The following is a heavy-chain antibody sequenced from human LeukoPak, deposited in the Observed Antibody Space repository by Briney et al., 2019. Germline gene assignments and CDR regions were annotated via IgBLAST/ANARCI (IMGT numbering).Heavy chain of an antibody. V-gene: IGHV4-4*07. CDR3: ARDLLHDYADSTGY. J-gene: IGHJ4*02. D-gene: IGHD4-17*01. CDR1: GGSISSYY. CDR2: IYTSGST. Sequence: PSETLSLTCTVSGGSISSYYWSWIRQPAGKGLEWIGRIYTSGSTNYNPSLKSRGTMSVDTSKNQFSLKLNSVTAADTAVYYCARDLLHDYADSTGYWGRGTLVTVSS.